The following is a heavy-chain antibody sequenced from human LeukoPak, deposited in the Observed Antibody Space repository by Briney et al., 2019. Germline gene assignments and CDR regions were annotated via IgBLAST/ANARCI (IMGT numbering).Heavy chain of an antibody. D-gene: IGHD3-3*01. V-gene: IGHV1-69*01. J-gene: IGHJ6*03. Sequence: ASVKVSCKASGGTFSSYAISWVRQAPGQGLEWMGGIIPIFGTANYAQKFQGRVTITADESTSTAYTALSSLRSEDTAVYYCARDGRNYDFWRSYYYMDVWGKGTTVTVSS. CDR1: GGTFSSYA. CDR3: ARDGRNYDFWRSYYYMDV. CDR2: IIPIFGTA.